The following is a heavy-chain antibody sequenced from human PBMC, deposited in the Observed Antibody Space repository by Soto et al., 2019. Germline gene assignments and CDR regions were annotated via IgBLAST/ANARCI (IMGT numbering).Heavy chain of an antibody. D-gene: IGHD6-19*01. CDR2: INPNSGGT. Sequence: ASVKVSCKASGYTFSGFYMHWVRQAPGQGLEWMGWINPNSGGTKSAEKFQGRVTMTRDTSTSTAYMELSRLTSDDTAVYYCASAAVTGTAGLDFWGQGTQVTAPQ. CDR3: ASAAVTGTAGLDF. CDR1: GYTFSGFY. V-gene: IGHV1-2*02. J-gene: IGHJ4*02.